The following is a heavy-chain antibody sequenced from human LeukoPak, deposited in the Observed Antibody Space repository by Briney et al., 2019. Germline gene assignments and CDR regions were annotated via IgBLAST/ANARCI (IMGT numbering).Heavy chain of an antibody. D-gene: IGHD3-22*01. CDR3: ARVAHYYDSSGPFDY. Sequence: PGGSLRLSCAASGFTYSSYAMHWVRQAPGKGLEYVSAISSNRGSTYYANSVKGRFTISRDNSKNTLYLQMGSLRAEDMAVYYCARVAHYYDSSGPFDYWGQGTLVTVSS. CDR1: GFTYSSYA. V-gene: IGHV3-64*01. J-gene: IGHJ4*02. CDR2: ISSNRGST.